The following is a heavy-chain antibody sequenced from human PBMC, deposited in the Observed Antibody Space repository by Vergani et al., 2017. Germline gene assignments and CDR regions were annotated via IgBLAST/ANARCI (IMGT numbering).Heavy chain of an antibody. D-gene: IGHD3-9*01. CDR3: AGGDYGILTGYRY. V-gene: IGHV1-46*03. J-gene: IGHJ4*02. CDR1: GYTFSNYY. Sequence: QVPVVQSGAEVKKSGASVKVSCKTSGYTFSNYYMHWVRQAPGQGLEWMGIINPSGGHTNYAPKFQGRVTMTRDTSTSTVYMELSSLRSEDTAIYYCAGGDYGILTGYRYWGQGTLFTVSA. CDR2: INPSGGHT.